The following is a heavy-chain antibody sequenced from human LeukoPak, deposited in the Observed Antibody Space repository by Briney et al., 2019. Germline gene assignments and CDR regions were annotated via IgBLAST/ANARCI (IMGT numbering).Heavy chain of an antibody. V-gene: IGHV3-33*01. CDR1: GFTFSSYG. CDR3: ARDHSSGWYSDYFDY. D-gene: IGHD6-19*01. CDR2: IWYDGSNK. Sequence: RPGRSLRLSCAASGFTFSSYGMHWVRQAPGKGLEWVAVIWYDGSNKYYADSVKGRFTISRDNSKNTLYLQMNSLRAEDTAVYYCARDHSSGWYSDYFDYWGQGTLVTVSP. J-gene: IGHJ4*02.